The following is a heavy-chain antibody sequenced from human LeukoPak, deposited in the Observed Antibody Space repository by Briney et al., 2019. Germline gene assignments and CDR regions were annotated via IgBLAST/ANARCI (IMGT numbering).Heavy chain of an antibody. J-gene: IGHJ4*02. CDR2: ISAYNGNT. D-gene: IGHD1-26*01. V-gene: IGHV1-18*01. CDR3: ARSTRRELLRGFDY. Sequence: GASVKVSCKASGYTFTSYGISWVRQAPGQGLEWMGWISAYNGNTNYAQKLQGRVTMTTDTSTSTAYMELRSLRSDDTAVYYCARSTRRELLRGFDYWSQGTLVTVSP. CDR1: GYTFTSYG.